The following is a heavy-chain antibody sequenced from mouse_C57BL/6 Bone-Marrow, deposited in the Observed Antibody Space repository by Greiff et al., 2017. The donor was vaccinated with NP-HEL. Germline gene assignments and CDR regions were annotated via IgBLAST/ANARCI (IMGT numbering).Heavy chain of an antibody. CDR2: IYPRRGNT. V-gene: IGHV1-81*01. CDR3: AREDYYGNYY. CDR1: GYTFTSYG. Sequence: QVQLQQSGAELARPGASVKLSCKASGYTFTSYGISWVKQRTGQGLEWIGEIYPRRGNTYYNEKFKGKATLTADKSSSTAYMELRSLTSEDSAVYFCAREDYYGNYYWGQGTTLTVSS. D-gene: IGHD2-1*01. J-gene: IGHJ2*01.